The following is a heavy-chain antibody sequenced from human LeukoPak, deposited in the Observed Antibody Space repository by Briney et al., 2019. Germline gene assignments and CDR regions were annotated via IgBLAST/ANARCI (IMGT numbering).Heavy chain of an antibody. CDR3: ARERRYCSGDNCYSGSDY. D-gene: IGHD2-15*01. CDR1: GFTVSSTY. J-gene: IGHJ4*02. CDR2: IYSGGST. V-gene: IGHV3-53*01. Sequence: GGSLRLSCAVSGFTVSSTYLNWVRQAPGKGLEWVSVIYSGGSTYYADSVKGRFTISRDNLRNTLFLQMNSLRAEDTAVYYCARERRYCSGDNCYSGSDYWGQGTLVTVSS.